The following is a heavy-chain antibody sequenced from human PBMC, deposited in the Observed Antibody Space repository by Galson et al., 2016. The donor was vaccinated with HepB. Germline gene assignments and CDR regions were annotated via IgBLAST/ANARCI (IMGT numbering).Heavy chain of an antibody. Sequence: QSGAEVKKPGGSLRISCKASGGSFSSEAISWVRQGPGQGLEWMGGIIPMFGTADYAQKFQGRVTITADESTKTAYMELSSLRSEDTAVYYCARPLTLVRGFLIAASGVEVWGQGTTGTVSS. D-gene: IGHD3-10*01. CDR3: ARPLTLVRGFLIAASGVEV. CDR2: IIPMFGTA. CDR1: GGSFSSEA. J-gene: IGHJ6*01. V-gene: IGHV1-69*01.